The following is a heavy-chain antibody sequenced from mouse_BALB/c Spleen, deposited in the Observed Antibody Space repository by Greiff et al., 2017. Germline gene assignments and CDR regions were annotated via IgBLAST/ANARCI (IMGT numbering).Heavy chain of an antibody. D-gene: IGHD2-3*01. J-gene: IGHJ4*01. CDR1: GFNIKDTY. V-gene: IGHV14-3*02. CDR2: IDPANGNT. Sequence: VQLQQSGAELVKPGASVKLSCTASGFNIKDTYMHWVKQRPEQGLEWIGRIDPANGNTKYDPKFQGKATITAATSSNTAYLQLSSLTSEDTAVYYCARWLLTPYAMDYWGQGTSVTVSS. CDR3: ARWLLTPYAMDY.